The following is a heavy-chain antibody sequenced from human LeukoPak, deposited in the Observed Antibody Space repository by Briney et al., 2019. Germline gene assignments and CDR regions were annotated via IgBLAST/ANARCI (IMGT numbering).Heavy chain of an antibody. J-gene: IGHJ3*02. CDR3: ARAHCSSTSCYEVAFDI. CDR1: GGSFSGYY. Sequence: SETLSLTCAVYGGSFSGYYWSWIRQPPGKGLEWIGEINHSGSTNYNPSLKSRVTISVDTSKKQFSLKLSSVTAADTAVYYCARAHCSSTSCYEVAFDIWGQGTMVTVSS. CDR2: INHSGST. V-gene: IGHV4-34*01. D-gene: IGHD2-2*01.